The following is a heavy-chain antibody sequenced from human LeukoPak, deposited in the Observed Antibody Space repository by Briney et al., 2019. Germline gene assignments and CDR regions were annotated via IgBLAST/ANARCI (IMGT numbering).Heavy chain of an antibody. J-gene: IGHJ4*02. Sequence: SETPSLTCTVSGGSISSHYWSWIRQPPGKGLEWIGYIYYSGSTNCNPSLKSRVTISVDTSKNQFSLKLSSVTAADTAVYYCARDLGYWGQGTLVTVSS. CDR2: IYYSGST. CDR1: GGSISSHY. CDR3: ARDLGY. V-gene: IGHV4-59*11.